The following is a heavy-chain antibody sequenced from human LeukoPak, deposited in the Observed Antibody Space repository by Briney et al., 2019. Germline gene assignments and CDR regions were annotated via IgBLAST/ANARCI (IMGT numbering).Heavy chain of an antibody. CDR3: AREGTMVRGVIGHFDY. Sequence: SETLSLTCTVSGGSISSSSYYWGWIRQPPGKGLEWIGSIYYSGSTYYNPSLKSRVTISVDTSKNQFSLKLSSVTAADTAVYYCAREGTMVRGVIGHFDYWGQGTLVTVSS. CDR1: GGSISSSSYY. J-gene: IGHJ4*02. V-gene: IGHV4-39*07. D-gene: IGHD3-10*01. CDR2: IYYSGST.